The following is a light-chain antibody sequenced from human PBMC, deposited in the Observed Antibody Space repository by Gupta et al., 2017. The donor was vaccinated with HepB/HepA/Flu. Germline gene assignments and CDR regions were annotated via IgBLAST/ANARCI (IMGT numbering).Light chain of an antibody. Sequence: SYELTQPPSVSVSPGQTATITCSGSRLGGKYTSWYQQKPGQSPVMVIYQDVMRPSGIPERFSASSSGDTSTLTIRGTQAMDEADYYCLAWHINAVIFGGGTKLTVL. J-gene: IGLJ2*01. V-gene: IGLV3-1*01. CDR3: LAWHINAVI. CDR1: RLGGKY. CDR2: QDV.